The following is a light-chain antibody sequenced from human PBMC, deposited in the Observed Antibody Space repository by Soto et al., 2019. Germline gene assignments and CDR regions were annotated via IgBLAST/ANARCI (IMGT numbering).Light chain of an antibody. J-gene: IGKJ4*01. V-gene: IGKV1-33*01. Sequence: DIQMTQSPSSLSASVGDRVTITCQASQDINKYLNWYQQKPGKAPKLLISAASNLETGVPSRFSGGRSGTDFTFTISSLQPEDIATYYCQQYDDLPLTFGGGTKVKIK. CDR3: QQYDDLPLT. CDR1: QDINKY. CDR2: AAS.